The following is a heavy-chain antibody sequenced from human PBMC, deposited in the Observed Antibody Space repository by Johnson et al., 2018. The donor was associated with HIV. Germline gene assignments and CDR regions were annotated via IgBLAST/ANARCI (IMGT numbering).Heavy chain of an antibody. D-gene: IGHD6-19*01. CDR1: GFTFDDYG. CDR3: AKDRLAVASPGEAFEI. Sequence: VQLVESGGGVVRPGGSLRLSCAASGFTFDDYGMTWVRQVPGKGLEWVSGLSWNSGIIGYADSVKGRFTISRDNAKKSLYLQMNSLRAEDTALYYCAKDRLAVASPGEAFEIWGQGTMVTVSS. V-gene: IGHV3-20*04. CDR2: LSWNSGII. J-gene: IGHJ3*02.